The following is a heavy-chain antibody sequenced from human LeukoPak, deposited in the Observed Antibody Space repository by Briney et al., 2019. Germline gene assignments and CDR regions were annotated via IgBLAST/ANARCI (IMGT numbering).Heavy chain of an antibody. V-gene: IGHV3-23*01. CDR3: AKDATPYY. CDR2: ISGRGDRT. J-gene: IGHJ4*02. Sequence: GGSLRLSCAASGFTFSSYAMTWVRQAPGKGLEWLSTISGRGDRTFYADSVKGRFTISRDNSKNTVYLQMNRLRGEDTAIYYCAKDATPYYWGQGTLVTVSS. D-gene: IGHD2-15*01. CDR1: GFTFSSYA.